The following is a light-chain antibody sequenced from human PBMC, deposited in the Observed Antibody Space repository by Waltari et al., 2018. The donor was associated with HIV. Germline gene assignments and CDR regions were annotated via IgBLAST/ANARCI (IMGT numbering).Light chain of an antibody. CDR1: SSDVGGYNY. CDR3: SSYTSISTLV. CDR2: EVS. Sequence: QSALTQPASVSASPGQSITISCPGTSSDVGGYNYVSWYQQHPGKAPKLMIYEVSNRPSGVSNRFSGSKCGNTASLTISGLQSEDEADYYCSSYTSISTLVFGGGTKLTVL. J-gene: IGLJ2*01. V-gene: IGLV2-14*01.